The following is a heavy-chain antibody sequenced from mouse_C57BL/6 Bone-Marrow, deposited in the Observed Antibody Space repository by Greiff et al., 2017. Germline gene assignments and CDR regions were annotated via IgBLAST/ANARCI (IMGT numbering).Heavy chain of an antibody. CDR1: GYTFTDYY. J-gene: IGHJ2*01. CDR2: INPNNGGT. V-gene: IGHV1-26*01. CDR3: AREGRYFDY. Sequence: VQLQQSGPELVKPGASVKISCKASGYTFTDYYMNWVKQSHGKSLEWIGDINPNNGGTRYNKKFKGKATLTVDKSSSTAYMERRSLTSEDSAVYYCAREGRYFDYGGQGTTLTVSA.